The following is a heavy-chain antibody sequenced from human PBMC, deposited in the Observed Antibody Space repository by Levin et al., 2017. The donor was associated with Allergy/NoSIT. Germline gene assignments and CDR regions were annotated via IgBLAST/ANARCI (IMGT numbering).Heavy chain of an antibody. Sequence: GGSLRLSCAVSGFTFSSYCMNWVRQAPGTGLERVSSISSSSSYIYYADSVKGRFTISRDNAKNSLYVQVNSLRAEDTAVYYCVRGVAVAAGYYYMDVGGKGTTVTVSS. V-gene: IGHV3-21*01. J-gene: IGHJ6*03. CDR1: GFTFSSYC. D-gene: IGHD6-19*01. CDR3: VRGVAVAAGYYYMDV. CDR2: ISSSSSYI.